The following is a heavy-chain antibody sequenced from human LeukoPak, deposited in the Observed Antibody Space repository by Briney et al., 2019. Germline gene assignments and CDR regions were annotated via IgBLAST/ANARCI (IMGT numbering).Heavy chain of an antibody. CDR2: IYHSGST. CDR3: ARHPDGYSSSWYSSP. CDR1: GYSISSGHY. Sequence: SETLSLTCAVSGYSISSGHYWGWIRQPPGKGLEWIGSIYHSGSTYYNPSLKSRVTISVDTSKSQFSLKLRSVTAADTAVYYSARHPDGYSSSWYSSPWGQGTLVTVSS. V-gene: IGHV4-38-2*01. D-gene: IGHD6-13*01. J-gene: IGHJ5*02.